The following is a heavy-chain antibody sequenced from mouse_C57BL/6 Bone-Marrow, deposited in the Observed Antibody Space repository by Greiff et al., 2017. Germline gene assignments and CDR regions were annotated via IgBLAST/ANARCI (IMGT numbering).Heavy chain of an antibody. D-gene: IGHD2-2*01. CDR1: GYTFTDYY. CDR3: AREGDGYDDAMDY. Sequence: EVQLQQSGPELVKPGASVKISCKASGYTFTDYYMNWVKQSHGKSLEWIGDINPNNGGTSYNQKFKGKATLTVEKSSSTAYMELRSLTSEDSAVYYCAREGDGYDDAMDYWGQGTSVTVSS. V-gene: IGHV1-26*01. CDR2: INPNNGGT. J-gene: IGHJ4*01.